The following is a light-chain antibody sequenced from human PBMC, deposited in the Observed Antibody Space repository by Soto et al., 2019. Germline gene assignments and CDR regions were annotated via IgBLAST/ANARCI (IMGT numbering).Light chain of an antibody. CDR1: QSISTY. CDR3: QQSHGIPYT. J-gene: IGKJ2*01. Sequence: DLQMTQSPFSLSASVGDRVTITCRASQSISTYVKWYQQKAANAPKLLIYAASRLHREVPSRFVVAGSDTEFTLTITSLPPEDFATYYCQQSHGIPYTFGQGTKLEIK. V-gene: IGKV1-39*01. CDR2: AAS.